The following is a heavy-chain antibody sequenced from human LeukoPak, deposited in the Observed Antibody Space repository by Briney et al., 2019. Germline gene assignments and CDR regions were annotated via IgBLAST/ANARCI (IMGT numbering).Heavy chain of an antibody. Sequence: GGSLRLSCAASGFTFSSYAMTWVRQAPGKGLEWVSTLSGSGATTYYADSVKSRFTISRDNSKNTLYLQMNSLRAEDTAVYYCAKDSTDDYGDYYGMDVWGQGTTVTVSS. D-gene: IGHD4-17*01. CDR1: GFTFSSYA. CDR2: LSGSGATT. CDR3: AKDSTDDYGDYYGMDV. J-gene: IGHJ6*02. V-gene: IGHV3-23*01.